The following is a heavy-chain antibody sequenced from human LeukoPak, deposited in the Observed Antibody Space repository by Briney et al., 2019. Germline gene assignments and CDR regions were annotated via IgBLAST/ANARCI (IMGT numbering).Heavy chain of an antibody. CDR3: ARGLKQRHYYDSSGYYRYYFDY. V-gene: IGHV3-30*02. D-gene: IGHD3-22*01. Sequence: GGSLRLSCAASGFTFSSYGMHWVRQAPGKGLEWVAFIRYDGSNKYYADSVKGRFTISRDNSKNTLYLQMNSLRAEDTAVYYCARGLKQRHYYDSSGYYRYYFDYWGQGTLVTVSS. CDR2: IRYDGSNK. CDR1: GFTFSSYG. J-gene: IGHJ4*02.